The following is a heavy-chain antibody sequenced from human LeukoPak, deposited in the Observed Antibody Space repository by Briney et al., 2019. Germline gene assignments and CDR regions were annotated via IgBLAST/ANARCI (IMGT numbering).Heavy chain of an antibody. D-gene: IGHD2-15*01. Sequence: ASETLSLTCTVSGVSISSYYWSWIRQPAGKGLEWIGRIYTSGSTNYNPSLKSRVTMSVDTSKNQFSLKLSSVTAADTAVYYCARGIYCSGGSCGGDWFDPWGQGTLVTVSS. CDR1: GVSISSYY. CDR3: ARGIYCSGGSCGGDWFDP. V-gene: IGHV4-4*07. CDR2: IYTSGST. J-gene: IGHJ5*02.